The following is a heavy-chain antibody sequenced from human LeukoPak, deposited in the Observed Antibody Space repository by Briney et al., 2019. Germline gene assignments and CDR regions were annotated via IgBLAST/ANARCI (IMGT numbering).Heavy chain of an antibody. D-gene: IGHD1/OR15-1a*01. CDR2: IKSKTDGGTT. Sequence: GGSLRLSCAASGFTFSNAWMSWVRQAPGKGLEWVGRIKSKTDGGTTDYAAPVKGRFTISRDDSKNTLYLQMNSLKTEDTAVYYCTTTLRYNWNNAFGYWGQGTLVTVSS. CDR3: TTTLRYNWNNAFGY. CDR1: GFTFSNAW. J-gene: IGHJ4*02. V-gene: IGHV3-15*01.